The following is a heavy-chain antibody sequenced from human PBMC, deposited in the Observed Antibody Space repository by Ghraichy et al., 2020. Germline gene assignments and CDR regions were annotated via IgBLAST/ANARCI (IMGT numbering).Heavy chain of an antibody. CDR1: GFTFSSYA. V-gene: IGHV3-23*01. CDR3: AKGKGNYYGSGSYYKVD. J-gene: IGHJ6*02. Sequence: GGSLRLSCAASGFTFSSYAMSWVRQAPGKGLEWVSAISGSGGSTYYADSVKGRFTISRDNSKNTLYLQMNSLRAEDTAVYYCAKGKGNYYGSGSYYKVDWGQGTTVTVSS. CDR2: ISGSGGST. D-gene: IGHD3-10*01.